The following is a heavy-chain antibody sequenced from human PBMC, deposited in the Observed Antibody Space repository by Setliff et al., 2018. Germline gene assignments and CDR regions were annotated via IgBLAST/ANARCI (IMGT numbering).Heavy chain of an antibody. Sequence: SETLSLTCTVSGGSISSGSYYWSWIRQPAGKGLEWIGHIYSSGSTNYNPSLKSRVTISVDTSKNQFSLKLSSVTAADTAVYYCARDYYDSRGSYAFDIWGQGTVVTVSS. V-gene: IGHV4-61*09. CDR1: GGSISSGSYY. CDR2: IYSSGST. D-gene: IGHD3-22*01. CDR3: ARDYYDSRGSYAFDI. J-gene: IGHJ3*02.